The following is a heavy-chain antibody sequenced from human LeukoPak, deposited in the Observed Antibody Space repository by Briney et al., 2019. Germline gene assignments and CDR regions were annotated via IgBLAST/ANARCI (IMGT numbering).Heavy chain of an antibody. CDR1: GGSISSYY. CDR2: IYYSGST. V-gene: IGHV4-59*08. D-gene: IGHD6-6*01. J-gene: IGHJ5*02. CDR3: ARLYSSSSLRFDP. Sequence: SETLSLTCTVSGGSISSYYWSWIRQPPGKGLEWIGYIYYSGSTNYNPSLKSRVTISVDTSKNQFSLNLSSVTAADTAVYYCARLYSSSSLRFDPWGQGTLVTVSS.